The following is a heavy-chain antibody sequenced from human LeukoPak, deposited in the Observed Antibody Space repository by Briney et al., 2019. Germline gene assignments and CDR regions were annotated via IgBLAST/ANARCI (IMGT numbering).Heavy chain of an antibody. CDR2: IIPIFGTA. CDR3: AKGEDYGDFDY. V-gene: IGHV1-69*05. CDR1: GGTFSSYA. Sequence: SVKVSCKASGGTFSSYAISWVRQAPGQGLEWMGGIIPIFGTASYAQKFQGRVTITTDESTSTAYMELSSLRTEDTALYYCAKGEDYGDFDYWGQGTLVTVSS. D-gene: IGHD4-17*01. J-gene: IGHJ4*02.